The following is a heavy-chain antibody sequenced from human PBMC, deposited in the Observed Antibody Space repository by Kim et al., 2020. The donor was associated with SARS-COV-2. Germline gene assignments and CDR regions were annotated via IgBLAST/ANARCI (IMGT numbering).Heavy chain of an antibody. V-gene: IGHV3-30*18. J-gene: IGHJ4*02. D-gene: IGHD3-22*01. CDR2: ISYDGSNK. CDR1: GFTFSSYG. CDR3: AKADHPYYYDSSGYYNSFDY. Sequence: GGSLRLSCAASGFTFSSYGMHWVRQAPGKGLEWVAVISYDGSNKYYADSVKGRFTISRDNSKNTLYLQMNSLRAEDTAVYYCAKADHPYYYDSSGYYNSFDYWGQGPLVTVSS.